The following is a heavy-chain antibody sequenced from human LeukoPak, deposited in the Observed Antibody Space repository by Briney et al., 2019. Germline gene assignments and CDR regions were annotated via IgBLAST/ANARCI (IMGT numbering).Heavy chain of an antibody. Sequence: GGSLRLSCEASGFTQNAMGWVRQAPGKGLEWVASISRSGGNSHYADSVKGRFTISRDNSKNTMYLQMDSLRAEDTAVYYCARAGPSSSWHQFDYWGQGTLVTVSS. D-gene: IGHD6-13*01. CDR2: ISRSGGNS. V-gene: IGHV3-23*01. CDR3: ARAGPSSSWHQFDY. J-gene: IGHJ4*02. CDR1: GFTQNA.